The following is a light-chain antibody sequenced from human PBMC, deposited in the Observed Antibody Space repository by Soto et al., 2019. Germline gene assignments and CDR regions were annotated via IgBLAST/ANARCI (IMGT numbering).Light chain of an antibody. CDR2: AAS. CDR3: QQSYPPRLS. J-gene: IGKJ4*01. Sequence: DIQMTQSPSSLSASVGDRVTITCRASQSISSYLNWYQQKPGKAPKLLIYAASSLQSGVPSRFSGSGSGTDFTLTISSLQPEDFATYYCQQSYPPRLSFGG. V-gene: IGKV1-39*01. CDR1: QSISSY.